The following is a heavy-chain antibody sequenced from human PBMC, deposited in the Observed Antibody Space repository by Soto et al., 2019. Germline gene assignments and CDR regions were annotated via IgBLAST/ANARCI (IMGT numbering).Heavy chain of an antibody. CDR2: IYHSGST. V-gene: IGHV4-30-2*01. Sequence: PSETLSLTCAVSGGSISSGGYSWSWIRQPPGKGLEWIGYIYHSGSTYYNPSLKSRVTISVDRSKNQFSLKLSSGSAADTAGYYCAREEEFWNGYLAYWGQGTLVTVSS. CDR1: GGSISSGGYS. J-gene: IGHJ4*02. D-gene: IGHD3-3*01. CDR3: AREEEFWNGYLAY.